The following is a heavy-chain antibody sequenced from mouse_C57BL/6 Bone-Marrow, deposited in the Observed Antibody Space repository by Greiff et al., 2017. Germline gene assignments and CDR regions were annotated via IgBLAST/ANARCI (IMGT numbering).Heavy chain of an antibody. CDR2: IRNKANNHAT. Sequence: EVKLMESGGGLVQPGGSMKLSCAASGFTFSDAWMDWVRQSPEKGLEWVAEIRNKANNHATYYAESVKGRCTISRDDSKSSVYLQMNSLRAEDTGIYYCTRAWLLPPWFAYWGQGTLVTVSA. CDR3: TRAWLLPPWFAY. V-gene: IGHV6-6*01. CDR1: GFTFSDAW. D-gene: IGHD2-3*01. J-gene: IGHJ3*01.